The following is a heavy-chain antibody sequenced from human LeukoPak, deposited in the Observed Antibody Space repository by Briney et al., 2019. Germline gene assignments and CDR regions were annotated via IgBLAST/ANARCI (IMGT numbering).Heavy chain of an antibody. Sequence: GGSLRLSCASSVFTFSSFRMNWVRQAPGKGLEWLSDISVTSEKSYADSVKGRFTISSDNAKNSLYLQMNSLRDEDTAVHYCVRDPGRSSNYWGQGTLVTVSS. V-gene: IGHV3-48*02. CDR2: ISVTSEK. CDR1: VFTFSSFR. J-gene: IGHJ4*02. D-gene: IGHD1-26*01. CDR3: VRDPGRSSNY.